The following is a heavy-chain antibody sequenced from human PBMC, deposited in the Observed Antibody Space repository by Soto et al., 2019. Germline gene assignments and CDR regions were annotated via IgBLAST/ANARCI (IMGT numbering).Heavy chain of an antibody. V-gene: IGHV1-46*01. CDR1: GYTFTSTW. CDR2: INPYGGAA. Sequence: GASVKVSCKASGYTFTSTWMHWVRQAPGQGLEWMGIINPYGGAATYAEKFQGRVTMTRDTSTATDYMELSSLRSEDTAMYYCARDRSHSSAYWWLANWGQGTLVTVSS. D-gene: IGHD3-22*01. J-gene: IGHJ4*02. CDR3: ARDRSHSSAYWWLAN.